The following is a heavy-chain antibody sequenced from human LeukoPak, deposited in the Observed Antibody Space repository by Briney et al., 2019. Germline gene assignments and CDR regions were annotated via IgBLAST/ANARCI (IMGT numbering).Heavy chain of an antibody. D-gene: IGHD3-10*01. V-gene: IGHV3-30*02. CDR3: AKDYYGSGSLFDY. Sequence: AGGSLRLSCAASGFTFRNYVMHWVRQAPGKGLEWVAFMRYDGSNEYYADSVKGRFTISRDNSKNTLYLQMNSLRAEDTAVYYCAKDYYGSGSLFDYWGQGTLVTVSS. CDR1: GFTFRNYV. CDR2: MRYDGSNE. J-gene: IGHJ4*02.